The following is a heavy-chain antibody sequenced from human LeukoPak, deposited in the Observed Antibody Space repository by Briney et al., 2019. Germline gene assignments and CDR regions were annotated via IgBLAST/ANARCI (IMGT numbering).Heavy chain of an antibody. V-gene: IGHV3-30*03. CDR1: GFTFSSYG. Sequence: GGSLRLSCAASGFTFSSYGMHWVRQAPGKGLEWVAVISYDGSNKYYADSVKGRFTISRDNSKNTLYLQMNSLRAEDSAVYYCARDGEKINTMIGLDYYMDVWGKGTTVTVFS. CDR3: ARDGEKINTMIGLDYYMDV. D-gene: IGHD3-22*01. CDR2: ISYDGSNK. J-gene: IGHJ6*03.